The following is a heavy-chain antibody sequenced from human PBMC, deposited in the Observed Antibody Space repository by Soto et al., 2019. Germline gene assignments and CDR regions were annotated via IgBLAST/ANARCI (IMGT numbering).Heavy chain of an antibody. CDR3: ARDFEAAMVY. J-gene: IGHJ4*02. D-gene: IGHD2-2*01. V-gene: IGHV3-7*03. CDR2: IMQDGSEK. Sequence: GGSLRLYCSASGFTITGYWMSWVRQAPGKGLEWVANIMQDGSEKYYVDSVKGRFTISRDNAKNSLYLQMNSLRAEDTAVYYCARDFEAAMVYWGQGTLVTV. CDR1: GFTITGYW.